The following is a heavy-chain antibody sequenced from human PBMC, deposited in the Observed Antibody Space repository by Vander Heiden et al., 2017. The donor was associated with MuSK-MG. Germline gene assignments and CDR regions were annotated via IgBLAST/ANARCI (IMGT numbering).Heavy chain of an antibody. V-gene: IGHV3-23*01. D-gene: IGHD3-22*01. CDR3: AKDMAPAAYYYHNSGLTDY. CDR1: GFTFSSYA. J-gene: IGHJ4*02. CDR2: ISGSVDIT. Sequence: EVQLLESGGGLVQPGGSLRLSCVASGFTFSSYALSWVRQAQGKGLEWVSFISGSVDITYYAASVKGRFTISRDNSKNTLYLQLSSLRAEDTAVYFCAKDMAPAAYYYHNSGLTDYWGQGTLVTVSS.